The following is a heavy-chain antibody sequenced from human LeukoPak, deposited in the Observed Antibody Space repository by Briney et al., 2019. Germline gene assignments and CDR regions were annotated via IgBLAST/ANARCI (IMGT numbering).Heavy chain of an antibody. CDR1: GDFITAYY. D-gene: IGHD3-10*01. J-gene: IGHJ5*02. V-gene: IGHV4-59*01. Sequence: SETLSLTCTVSGDFITAYYWSWIRQPPGKGLEWIGYVYYSGSTEYNPSLKSRVTISVDTSKNQFSLKLSSVTAADTAVYYCARDRSRGGVLRFDPWGQGTLVTVSS. CDR2: VYYSGST. CDR3: ARDRSRGGVLRFDP.